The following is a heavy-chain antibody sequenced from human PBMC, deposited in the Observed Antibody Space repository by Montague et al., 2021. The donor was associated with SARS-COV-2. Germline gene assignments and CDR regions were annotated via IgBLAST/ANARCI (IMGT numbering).Heavy chain of an antibody. J-gene: IGHJ3*02. V-gene: IGHV4-31*03. CDR2: IYYSGST. Sequence: TLSLTCTVSGGSINSGGYYWSWIRQHPRKGLEWIGYIYYSGSTYYNPSLKSRLTISVDTSKNQFSLKLSSVTAADTAVYYCARVHFVSSGWYPDAFDIWGQGTMVTVSS. CDR3: ARVHFVSSGWYPDAFDI. D-gene: IGHD6-19*01. CDR1: GGSINSGGYY.